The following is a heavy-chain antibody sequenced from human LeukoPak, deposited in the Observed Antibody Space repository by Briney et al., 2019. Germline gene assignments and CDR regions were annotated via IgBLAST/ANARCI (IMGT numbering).Heavy chain of an antibody. Sequence: QSGGSLRLSSAASGFTFSSYGMHWVRQAPGKGLEWVAFIRYAGINKDYADYVKVRFTISRDSSKNTVYLQMNSLRAEDTAVYYCARAPLSPYHYDPQRPKGYFDYWGQGTLVTVSS. CDR2: IRYAGINK. D-gene: IGHD3-22*01. J-gene: IGHJ4*02. CDR1: GFTFSSYG. CDR3: ARAPLSPYHYDPQRPKGYFDY. V-gene: IGHV3-30*02.